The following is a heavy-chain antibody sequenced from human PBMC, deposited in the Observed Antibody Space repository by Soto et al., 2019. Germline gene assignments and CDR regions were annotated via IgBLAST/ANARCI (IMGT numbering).Heavy chain of an antibody. CDR1: GFTFDDYA. J-gene: IGHJ4*02. Sequence: GGSLRLSCAASGFTFDDYAMHWVRQAPGKGLEWVSGISWNSGSIGYADSVKGRFTISRDNAKNSLYLQMNSLRAEDTALYYCAKGLHLGELSLYHYWGQGTLVTVSS. CDR3: AKGLHLGELSLYHY. D-gene: IGHD3-16*02. V-gene: IGHV3-9*01. CDR2: ISWNSGSI.